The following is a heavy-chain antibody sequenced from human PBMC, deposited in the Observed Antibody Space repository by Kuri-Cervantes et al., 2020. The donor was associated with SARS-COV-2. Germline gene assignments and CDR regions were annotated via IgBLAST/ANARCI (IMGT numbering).Heavy chain of an antibody. D-gene: IGHD3-9*01. CDR3: ARDLDDILTGPFDY. V-gene: IGHV3-30*04. CDR1: GFTFSSYA. Sequence: GGSLRLSCAASGFTFSSYAMHWVRQAPGKGLEWVAVISYDGSNKYYADSVKGRFTISRDNSKNTLYLQMNSLRAEDTAVYYCARDLDDILTGPFDYWGQGTLVTVSS. CDR2: ISYDGSNK. J-gene: IGHJ4*02.